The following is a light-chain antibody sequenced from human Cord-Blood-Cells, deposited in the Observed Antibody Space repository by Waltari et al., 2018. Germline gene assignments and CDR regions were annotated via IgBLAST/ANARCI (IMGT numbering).Light chain of an antibody. CDR3: QQYYSTPPT. Sequence: DIVMTQSPDSLAVPLGERATINCKSSQSVLYSSNNKNYLAWYQQKPGQPPKLLIYWASTRESGVPDRFSGRGSGTDFTLTISSLQAEDVAVYYCQQYYSTPPTFGQGTKVEIK. V-gene: IGKV4-1*01. CDR1: QSVLYSSNNKNY. J-gene: IGKJ1*01. CDR2: WAS.